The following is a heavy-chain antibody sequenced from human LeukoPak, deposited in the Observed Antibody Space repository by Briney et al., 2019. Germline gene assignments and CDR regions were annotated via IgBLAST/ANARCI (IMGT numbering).Heavy chain of an antibody. D-gene: IGHD2-2*01. V-gene: IGHV1-69*06. CDR3: ARGDGRSSTSCPTYYYYMDV. CDR1: GGTFSSYA. J-gene: IGHJ6*03. CDR2: IIPIFGTA. Sequence: SVKVSCKASGGTFSSYAISWVRQAPGQGLEWMGGIIPIFGTANYAQKFQGRVTITADKSTSTAYMELSSLRSEDTAVYYCARGDGRSSTSCPTYYYYMDVWGKGTTVTVSS.